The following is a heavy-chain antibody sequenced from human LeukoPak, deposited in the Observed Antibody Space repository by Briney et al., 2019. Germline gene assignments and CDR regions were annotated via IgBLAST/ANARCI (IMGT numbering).Heavy chain of an antibody. D-gene: IGHD1-26*01. J-gene: IGHJ4*02. Sequence: TSETLSLTCTVSGGSISSYYWSWIRQPPGKGLEWIGYMYYSGSTNYNPSLKSRVTISVDTSKNQFSLKLSSVTAADTAVYYCAGLYSGSYDTGSFDYFNYWGQGTLVTVSS. CDR2: MYYSGST. CDR3: AGLYSGSYDTGSFDYFNY. V-gene: IGHV4-59*01. CDR1: GGSISSYY.